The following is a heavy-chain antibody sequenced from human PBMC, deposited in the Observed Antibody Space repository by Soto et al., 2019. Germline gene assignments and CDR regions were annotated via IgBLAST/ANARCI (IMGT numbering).Heavy chain of an antibody. CDR3: ALAPRDVNFDY. Sequence: QITLKESGPTLVKPTQTLTLTCTFSGFSLSTSGVGVGWIRQPPGKALEWLALIYWDDDKRYSPSLKSRLTITNHTSQNHVLLTMTNMDPVDKATYYCALAPRDVNFDYWGQGTLDPVSS. CDR2: IYWDDDK. J-gene: IGHJ4*02. CDR1: GFSLSTSGVG. V-gene: IGHV2-5*02.